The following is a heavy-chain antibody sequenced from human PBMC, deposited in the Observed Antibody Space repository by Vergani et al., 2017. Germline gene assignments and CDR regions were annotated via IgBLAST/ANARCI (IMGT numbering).Heavy chain of an antibody. CDR3: ARASLGALVGYYYYMDV. Sequence: QLQLQESGSGLVKPSQTLSLTCAVSGDSITNGGFSWNWIRQPPGKGPEWIGYIFPSGNSDYNPSLKNRVSISLDKSKNQFSLWVNSVTAADTAVYFCARASLGALVGYYYYMDVWGKGNTVVVSS. J-gene: IGHJ6*03. CDR2: IFPSGNS. CDR1: GDSITNGGFS. V-gene: IGHV4-30-2*01. D-gene: IGHD1-26*01.